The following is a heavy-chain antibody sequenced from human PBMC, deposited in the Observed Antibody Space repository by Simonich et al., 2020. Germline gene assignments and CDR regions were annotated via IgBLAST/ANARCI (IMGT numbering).Heavy chain of an antibody. Sequence: QVQLQQWGAGLLKPSETLSLTCAVYGGSFSGYYWSWIRQPPGKGLEWIGEINHSGSTNYNPSLKSQVTISVDTSKNQFSLKLSSVTAADTAVYYCARGLRVAAAGTAFQHWGQGTLVTVSS. CDR3: ARGLRVAAAGTAFQH. J-gene: IGHJ1*01. D-gene: IGHD6-13*01. CDR2: INHSGST. V-gene: IGHV4-34*01. CDR1: GGSFSGYY.